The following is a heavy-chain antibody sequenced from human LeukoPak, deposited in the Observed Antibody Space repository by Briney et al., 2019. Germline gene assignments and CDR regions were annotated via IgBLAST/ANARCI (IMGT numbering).Heavy chain of an antibody. CDR3: ARAFMYSSSWDDY. V-gene: IGHV3-21*01. D-gene: IGHD6-13*01. J-gene: IGHJ4*02. CDR2: ISSSSSYI. CDR1: RFTFSSYS. Sequence: GGSLRLSCAASRFTFSSYSMNWVRQAPGKGLEWVSSISSSSSYIYYADSVKGRFTISRDNAKNSLYLQMNSLRAEDTAVYYCARAFMYSSSWDDYWGQGTPVTVSS.